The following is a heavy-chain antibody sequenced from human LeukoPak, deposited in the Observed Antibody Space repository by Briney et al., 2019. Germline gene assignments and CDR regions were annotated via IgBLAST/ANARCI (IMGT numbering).Heavy chain of an antibody. CDR2: IYYSGST. V-gene: IGHV4-39*07. J-gene: IGHJ4*02. D-gene: IGHD1-26*01. CDR3: ARDQLGIVGALGYFDY. Sequence: SETLSLTCTVSGGSISSSSYYWGWIRQPPGKGLEWIGSIYYSGSTYYNPSLKSRVTISVDTSKNQFSLKLSCVTAADTAVYYCARDQLGIVGALGYFDYWGQGTLVTVSS. CDR1: GGSISSSSYY.